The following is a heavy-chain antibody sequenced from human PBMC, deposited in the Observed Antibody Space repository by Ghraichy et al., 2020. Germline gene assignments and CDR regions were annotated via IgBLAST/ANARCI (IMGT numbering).Heavy chain of an antibody. V-gene: IGHV4-34*01. J-gene: IGHJ6*02. CDR2: INHSGST. D-gene: IGHD1-26*01. CDR3: ARAKHTGNYYYYYGMDV. CDR1: GGSFSHYY. Sequence: SETLSLTCAVYGGSFSHYYWSWIRQPPGKGLEWIGKINHSGSTNYNPSLKSRVTISVDTSKNQFSLKLTSVTAADTAVYYCARAKHTGNYYYYYGMDVWGQGTTVTVSS.